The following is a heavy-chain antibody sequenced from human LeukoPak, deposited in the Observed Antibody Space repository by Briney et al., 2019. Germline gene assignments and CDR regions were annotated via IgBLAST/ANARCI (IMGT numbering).Heavy chain of an antibody. J-gene: IGHJ4*02. V-gene: IGHV3-23*01. D-gene: IGHD1-26*01. Sequence: QPGGSLRLSCAASGVTFSSYVMTWVRQAPGAGLEWVSAIGTHSTSTDYPDSVKGRFTTSRDDSKNTVFLQMTSLRVEDTALYYCTRRVGGTPDYWGLGTLVTVSS. CDR1: GVTFSSYV. CDR3: TRRVGGTPDY. CDR2: IGTHSTST.